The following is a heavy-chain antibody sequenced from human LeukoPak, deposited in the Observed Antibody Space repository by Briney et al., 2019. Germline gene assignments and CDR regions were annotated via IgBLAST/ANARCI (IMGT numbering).Heavy chain of an antibody. D-gene: IGHD2-2*01. J-gene: IGHJ2*01. V-gene: IGHV4-39*02. CDR2: VYYSGNT. CDR1: GVSMSSSPYY. CDR3: ARMSTYWYFDP. Sequence: SETLSLTCTVSGVSMSSSPYYWGWIRQPPGKGLEWIGSVYYSGNTYYNPSLKSRVTIYVDTSKNDFSLRLSSVTAADTAVYYCARMSTYWYFDPWGRGTLVTVSS.